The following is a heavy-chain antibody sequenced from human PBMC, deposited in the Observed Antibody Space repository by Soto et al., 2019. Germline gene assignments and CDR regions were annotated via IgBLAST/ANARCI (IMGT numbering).Heavy chain of an antibody. V-gene: IGHV1-2*04. CDR2: INPNSGGT. Sequence: ASVKVSCKASGYTFTGYYMHWVRQAPGQGLEWMGWINPNSGGTNYAQKFQGWVTMTRDTSISTAYMELSRLRSEYTAVYYCARDLSPSLAGTYYYGMDGWGQGTTVTVSS. CDR1: GYTFTGYY. J-gene: IGHJ6*02. D-gene: IGHD3-16*02. CDR3: ARDLSPSLAGTYYYGMDG.